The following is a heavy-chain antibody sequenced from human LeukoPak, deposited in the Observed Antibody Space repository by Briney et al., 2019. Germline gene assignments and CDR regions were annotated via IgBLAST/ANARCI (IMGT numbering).Heavy chain of an antibody. V-gene: IGHV3-66*01. CDR2: IYSGGST. J-gene: IGHJ4*02. CDR3: ASDTYDSSGYLYDY. Sequence: PGGSLRLSCAASGFTVNNNYMSWVRQAPGKGLEWVSVIYSGGSTYYTDSVKGRFTISRDNSKNTLYLQMNSLRADDTAVYYCASDTYDSSGYLYDYWGQGTLVTVSS. D-gene: IGHD3-22*01. CDR1: GFTVNNNY.